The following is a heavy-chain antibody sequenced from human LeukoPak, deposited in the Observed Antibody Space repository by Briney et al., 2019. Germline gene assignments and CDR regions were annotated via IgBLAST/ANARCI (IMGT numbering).Heavy chain of an antibody. CDR2: IYDTGST. V-gene: IGHV4-39*01. Sequence: SETLSLTCSVSGDSISSVHYYWGWIRQPPGRGLEWIGSIYDTGSTYYNPSLKSRVTIFVDTSKNQFSLRLTSVTAADTAMYYCARQNHDIGTNWFDPWGQGTLVTVSS. CDR3: ARQNHDIGTNWFDP. J-gene: IGHJ5*02. D-gene: IGHD3-9*01. CDR1: GDSISSVHYY.